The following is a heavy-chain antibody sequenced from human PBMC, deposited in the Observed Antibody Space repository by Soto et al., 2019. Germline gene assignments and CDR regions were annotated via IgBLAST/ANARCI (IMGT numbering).Heavy chain of an antibody. Sequence: GGSLRLSCAASGFTFSSYAMSWVRQAPGKGLEWVSAISGRGGSTYYADSVKGRFTISRDNSKNTLYLQMNSLRAEDTAVYYCAKPPPKNRLEFRADYWGQGTLVTVSS. CDR1: GFTFSSYA. V-gene: IGHV3-23*01. CDR2: ISGRGGST. J-gene: IGHJ4*02. CDR3: AKPPPKNRLEFRADY. D-gene: IGHD4-4*01.